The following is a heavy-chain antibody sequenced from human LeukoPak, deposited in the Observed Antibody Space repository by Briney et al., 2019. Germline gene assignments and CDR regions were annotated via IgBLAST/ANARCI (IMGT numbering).Heavy chain of an antibody. J-gene: IGHJ4*02. CDR3: ARAAKSMTEPPSFYFDY. V-gene: IGHV4-39*07. CDR2: IYYSGST. Sequence: SETLSLTCTVSGGTISSSSYYWGWIRQPPGKGLEWIGSIYYSGSTYYNPSLKSRVTISVDTSKNQFSLKLSSVTAADTAVYYCARAAKSMTEPPSFYFDYWGQGTLVTVSS. D-gene: IGHD1-14*01. CDR1: GGTISSSSYY.